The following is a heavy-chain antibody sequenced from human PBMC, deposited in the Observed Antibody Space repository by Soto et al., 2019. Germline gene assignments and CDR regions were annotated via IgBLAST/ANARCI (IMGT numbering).Heavy chain of an antibody. V-gene: IGHV1-18*03. J-gene: IGHJ5*02. CDR2: VRGDNGHT. CDR3: PRDLWYTRSCICYREWFDP. Sequence: QVQLVQSGAEVKKPGASVKVSCKASGYTFTTHGISWVRQVPGQGLEWMGWVRGDNGHTNYAQSLQGRVTMTTDTPTYTAYMELRSLRSDDMAVYYSPRDLWYTRSCICYREWFDPLGQGTLVTVSS. CDR1: GYTFTTHG. D-gene: IGHD2-15*01.